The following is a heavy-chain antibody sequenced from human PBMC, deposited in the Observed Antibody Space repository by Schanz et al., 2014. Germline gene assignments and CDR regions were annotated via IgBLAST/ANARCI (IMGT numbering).Heavy chain of an antibody. V-gene: IGHV4-39*02. CDR1: GGSISSSSYY. J-gene: IGHJ4*02. CDR2: IFYSGST. CDR3: ARENVGRGFDY. Sequence: QLQLQESGPGLVKPSETLSLTCTVSGGSISSSSYYWGWIRQPPGKGLEWIGSIFYSGSTYYNLSLKTRVSISVEPPKNRFPLRVTSVTAAETAVYYCARENVGRGFDYWGRGALVTVSS. D-gene: IGHD3-10*02.